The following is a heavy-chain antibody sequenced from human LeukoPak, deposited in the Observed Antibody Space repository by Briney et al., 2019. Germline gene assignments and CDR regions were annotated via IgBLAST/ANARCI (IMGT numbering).Heavy chain of an antibody. D-gene: IGHD3-10*01. J-gene: IGHJ5*02. CDR1: GFTFSKYG. CDR2: ISSSSSCI. CDR3: AREKYGSGRAGWFDP. Sequence: GRSLRLSCAASGFTFSKYGMHWVRQAPGKGLEWVSSISSSSSCIYYADSVKGRFTISRDNAKNSLYLQMNSLRAEDTAVYYCAREKYGSGRAGWFDPWGQGTLVTVSS. V-gene: IGHV3-21*01.